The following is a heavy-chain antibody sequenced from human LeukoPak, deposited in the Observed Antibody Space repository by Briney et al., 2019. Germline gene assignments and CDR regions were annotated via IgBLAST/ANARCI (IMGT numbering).Heavy chain of an antibody. D-gene: IGHD6-19*01. CDR1: GFTFSSYA. Sequence: PGGSLRLSCAASGFTFSSYAMSWVAQAPGKGLEWVSAISGSAGTTYYADSVKGRFTISRDNSKNTLYLQMNSLRAEDTAVYYCAKGWSSGWPYYFDYWGQGTLVTVSS. J-gene: IGHJ4*02. V-gene: IGHV3-23*01. CDR3: AKGWSSGWPYYFDY. CDR2: ISGSAGTT.